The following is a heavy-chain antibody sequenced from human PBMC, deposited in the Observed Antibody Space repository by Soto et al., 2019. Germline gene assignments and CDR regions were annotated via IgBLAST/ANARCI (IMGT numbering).Heavy chain of an antibody. Sequence: GGSLRLSCAASGFTFSSYAMHWVRQAPGKGLEWVAVISYDGSNKYYADSVKGRFTISRDNSKNTLYLQMNSLRAEDTAVYYCARDGMAPYQWLLYYYGMDVWGQGTTVTVSS. CDR2: ISYDGSNK. V-gene: IGHV3-30-3*01. CDR1: GFTFSSYA. CDR3: ARDGMAPYQWLLYYYGMDV. J-gene: IGHJ6*02. D-gene: IGHD3-22*01.